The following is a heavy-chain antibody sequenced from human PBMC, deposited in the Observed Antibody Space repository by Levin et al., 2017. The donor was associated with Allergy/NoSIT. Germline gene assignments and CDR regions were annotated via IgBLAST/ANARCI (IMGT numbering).Heavy chain of an antibody. CDR2: FSSNGIS. D-gene: IGHD1-1*01. Sequence: SETLSLTCTVSGGSVKNYYWSWLRQSAGKGLEWIGRFSSNGISNYNPSLRSRVNMSLDAARNRVSLTLTSVTAADTAVYFCARDALTAPHWFALWGRGIRVTVSS. CDR1: GGSVKNYY. V-gene: IGHV4-4*07. CDR3: ARDALTAPHWFAL. J-gene: IGHJ2*01.